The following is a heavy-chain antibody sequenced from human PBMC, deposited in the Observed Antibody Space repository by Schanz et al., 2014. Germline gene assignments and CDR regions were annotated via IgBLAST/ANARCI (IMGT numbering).Heavy chain of an antibody. J-gene: IGHJ4*02. V-gene: IGHV3-30*18. CDR2: ISYDGSDK. Sequence: QVQLVESGGGVVRPGRSLRLSCAASGFTFSNYGMHWVRQAPGKGLEWVAVISYDGSDKFYADSVRGRFTISRDNSRNTVYLQMNNVGVDDTATYYCVKTDAGWRFDYWGQGTLVTVSS. D-gene: IGHD6-19*01. CDR1: GFTFSNYG. CDR3: VKTDAGWRFDY.